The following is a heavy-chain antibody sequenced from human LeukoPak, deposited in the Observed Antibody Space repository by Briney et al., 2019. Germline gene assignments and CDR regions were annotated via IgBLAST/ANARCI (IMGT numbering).Heavy chain of an antibody. J-gene: IGHJ5*02. CDR3: ARRLTQYDCFDP. D-gene: IGHD2-2*01. V-gene: IGHV6-1*01. Sequence: SQTLSLTCDISGDIVSSNSAAWNWIRQSPSRGLEWLGRTYYRSKWYNDYAVSVKSRITVNPDTSKNQFSLHLNSVTPEDTAVYYCARRLTQYDCFDPWGQGILVTVSS. CDR2: TYYRSKWYN. CDR1: GDIVSSNSAA.